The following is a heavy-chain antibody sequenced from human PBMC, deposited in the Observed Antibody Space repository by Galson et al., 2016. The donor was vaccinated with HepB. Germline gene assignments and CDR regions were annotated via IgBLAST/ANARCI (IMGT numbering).Heavy chain of an antibody. Sequence: SLRLSCAASGFRFNTYAMYWVRQAPGKGLEWVAIISYDGNKKFYGDSVKGRFTISRDDSKYTLSLQMISLRPEDTAVYFCARVRYASLVVPGNPIDHWGQGALVTVSS. CDR2: ISYDGNKK. CDR1: GFRFNTYA. V-gene: IGHV3-30*14. J-gene: IGHJ4*02. CDR3: ARVRYASLVVPGNPIDH. D-gene: IGHD2-21*02.